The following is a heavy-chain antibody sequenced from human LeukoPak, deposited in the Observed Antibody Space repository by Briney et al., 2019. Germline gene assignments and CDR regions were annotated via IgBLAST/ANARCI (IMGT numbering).Heavy chain of an antibody. CDR1: GFIFRNYG. J-gene: IGHJ4*02. CDR3: VKDTGRGDF. D-gene: IGHD1-14*01. CDR2: LRNDESEI. V-gene: IGHV3-30*02. Sequence: PVGSLRHSCAAPGFIFRNYGMHWVRQAPGKGLERVAFLRNDESEIFYADSVKGRFTNSRDNTKSTLYLQNSSLRDEDTALDYCVKDTGRGDFWGQGTQVTVSS.